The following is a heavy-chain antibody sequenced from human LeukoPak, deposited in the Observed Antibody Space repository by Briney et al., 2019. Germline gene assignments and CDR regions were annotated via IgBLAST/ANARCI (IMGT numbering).Heavy chain of an antibody. CDR2: IYHSGST. V-gene: IGHV4-38-2*02. Sequence: SETLSLTCTVSGYSISSGYYWGWIRQPPGKGLEWIGSIYHSGSTYYNPSLKSRVTISVDTSKNQFSLKLSSVTAADTAVYYCAREKSITMVRGVQSXXYFDYXXXGTLVTVS. D-gene: IGHD3-10*01. J-gene: IGHJ4*01. CDR1: GYSISSGYY. CDR3: AREKSITMVRGVQSXXYFDY.